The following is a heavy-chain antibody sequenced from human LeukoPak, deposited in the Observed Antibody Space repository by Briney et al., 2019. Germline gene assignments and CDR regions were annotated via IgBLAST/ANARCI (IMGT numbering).Heavy chain of an antibody. Sequence: PGGSLRLSCVASGFTFSNYWMSWVRQAPGKGLQWVANIKQDGSENYYVDSVKGRFTISRDNAKKSLYLQMNSLRAEDTAVYYCARDDDWNYEDYWGQGTLVTVSS. J-gene: IGHJ4*02. CDR2: IKQDGSEN. V-gene: IGHV3-7*01. CDR1: GFTFSNYW. D-gene: IGHD1-7*01. CDR3: ARDDDWNYEDY.